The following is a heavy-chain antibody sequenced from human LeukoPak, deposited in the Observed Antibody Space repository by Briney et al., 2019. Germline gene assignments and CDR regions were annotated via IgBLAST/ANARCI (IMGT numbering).Heavy chain of an antibody. J-gene: IGHJ4*02. CDR1: GYTFTGYY. D-gene: IGHD1-14*01. Sequence: GASVKVSCKPSGYTFTGYYMHWMRQAPGQGLEWMGWINLNSGGTNYAQKFQGRVTMTRDTSISTAYMELSRLRYDDTAVYYCASWAGGNEPVASFDYWGQGNPGHRLL. CDR2: INLNSGGT. CDR3: ASWAGGNEPVASFDY. V-gene: IGHV1-2*02.